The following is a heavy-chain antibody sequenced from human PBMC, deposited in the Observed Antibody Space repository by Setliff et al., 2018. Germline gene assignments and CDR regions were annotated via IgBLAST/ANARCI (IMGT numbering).Heavy chain of an antibody. D-gene: IGHD3-16*01. CDR3: ARERAGGRGFTFGAIYYYYGMDV. CDR2: INPKNGGA. CDR1: GYTFTSYY. J-gene: IGHJ6*02. Sequence: ASVKVSCKASGYTFTSYYIHWVRQAPGQGLEWMGVINPKNGGATYPQNLQGRVTMTRDTSMSTVYMELSSRGFEDTAVYYCARERAGGRGFTFGAIYYYYGMDVWGQGTTVTVSS. V-gene: IGHV1-46*01.